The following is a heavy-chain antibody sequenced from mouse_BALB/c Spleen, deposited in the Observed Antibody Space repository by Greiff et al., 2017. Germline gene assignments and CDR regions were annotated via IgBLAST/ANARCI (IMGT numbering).Heavy chain of an antibody. CDR1: GFSLTSYG. D-gene: IGHD1-1*01. CDR3: ARDRTSYYYGSSYEIAY. V-gene: IGHV2-9*02. Sequence: VMLVESGPGLVAPSQSLSITCTVSGFSLTSYGVHWVRQPPGKGLEWLGVIWAGGSTNYNSALMSRLSISKDNSKSQVFLKMNSLQTDDTAMYYCARDRTSYYYGSSYEIAYWGQGTLVTVSA. J-gene: IGHJ3*01. CDR2: IWAGGST.